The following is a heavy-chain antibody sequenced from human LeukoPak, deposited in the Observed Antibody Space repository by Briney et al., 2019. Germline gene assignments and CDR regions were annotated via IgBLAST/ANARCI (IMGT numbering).Heavy chain of an antibody. V-gene: IGHV4-4*07. D-gene: IGHD3-9*01. CDR3: ARAGRGTLRYFDWLLSFDY. Sequence: SETLSLTCTVSGGSISSYYWSWIRQPAGKGLEWIGRIYTSGSTNYNPSLKSRVTMSVDTSKNQFSPKLSSVTAADTAVYYCARAGRGTLRYFDWLLSFDYWGQGTLVTVSS. CDR1: GGSISSYY. CDR2: IYTSGST. J-gene: IGHJ4*02.